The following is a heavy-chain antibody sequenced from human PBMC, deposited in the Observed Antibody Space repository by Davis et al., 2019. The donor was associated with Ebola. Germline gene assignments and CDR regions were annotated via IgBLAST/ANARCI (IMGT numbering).Heavy chain of an antibody. CDR1: GFTFSSYA. D-gene: IGHD3-3*01. Sequence: GGSLRLSCAASGFTFSSYAMSWVRQAPGKGLEWVSYISSSGSTIYYADSAKGRFTISRDNAKNSLYLQMNSLRAEDTAVYYCAREGTIFGVVTSDYWGQGTLVTVSS. V-gene: IGHV3-48*04. J-gene: IGHJ4*02. CDR2: ISSSGSTI. CDR3: AREGTIFGVVTSDY.